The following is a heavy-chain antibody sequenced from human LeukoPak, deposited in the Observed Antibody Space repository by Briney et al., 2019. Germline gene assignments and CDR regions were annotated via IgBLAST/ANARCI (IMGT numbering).Heavy chain of an antibody. CDR3: ARSCTSTNCYLTDAFDI. Sequence: GESLKISCKGFGYSFTTYWIGWVRQMPGKGLEWMRIIYPDDSDTKYSPSFRGQVTISADKSISTAYLQWSSLKASDTAMYYCARSCTSTNCYLTDAFDIWGQGTMVTVSS. J-gene: IGHJ3*02. CDR2: IYPDDSDT. D-gene: IGHD2-2*01. CDR1: GYSFTTYW. V-gene: IGHV5-51*01.